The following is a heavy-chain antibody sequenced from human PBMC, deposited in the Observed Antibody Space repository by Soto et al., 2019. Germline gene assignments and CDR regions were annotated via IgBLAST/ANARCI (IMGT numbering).Heavy chain of an antibody. D-gene: IGHD3-10*01. Sequence: SETLSLTCTVSGGSISSYYCSWIRQSAGKGLEWIGRIDTSGTTNYDPSLKSRVTMSVDASKNQFSLNLSSVTAADTAVYYCARGPRGYVYYHGMDVWGQGTTVTVSS. CDR2: IDTSGTT. CDR3: ARGPRGYVYYHGMDV. J-gene: IGHJ6*02. CDR1: GGSISSYY. V-gene: IGHV4-4*07.